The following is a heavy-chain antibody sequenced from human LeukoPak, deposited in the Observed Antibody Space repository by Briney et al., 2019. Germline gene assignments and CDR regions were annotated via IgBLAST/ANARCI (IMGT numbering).Heavy chain of an antibody. D-gene: IGHD5-18*01. CDR3: ARVGYSYGGAFDI. J-gene: IGHJ3*02. Sequence: SETLSLTCTVSGGSISSGGYYWSWIRQHPGKGLEWIGYIYYSGSTYYNPSLKSRVTISVDTFKNQFSLKLSSVTAADTAVYYCARVGYSYGGAFDIWGQGTMVTVSS. V-gene: IGHV4-31*03. CDR1: GGSISSGGYY. CDR2: IYYSGST.